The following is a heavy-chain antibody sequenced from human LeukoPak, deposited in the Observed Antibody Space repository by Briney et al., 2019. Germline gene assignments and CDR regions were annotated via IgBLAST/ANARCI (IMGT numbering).Heavy chain of an antibody. J-gene: IGHJ5*02. CDR2: IIPNSGGT. V-gene: IGHV1-2*02. D-gene: IGHD2-2*01. CDR1: GYTFTGYY. Sequence: ASVKVSCKASGYTFTGYYMHWVRQAPGQGLEWMGWIIPNSGGTNYAQKFQGRVTMTRDTSIATSYMEVDSLTSDDTAVYYCARESACGTTNCLAPADWLDPWGQGTLVIVSS. CDR3: ARESACGTTNCLAPADWLDP.